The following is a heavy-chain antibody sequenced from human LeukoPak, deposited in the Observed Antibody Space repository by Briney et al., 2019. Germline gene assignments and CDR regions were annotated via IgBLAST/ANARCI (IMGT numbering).Heavy chain of an antibody. Sequence: SVKVSCKASGYRFTGYYIHWARQAPGQRLEWMGWINPNSGGTNYAQKFQGRVTMTRDTSVSTAYMEVSRLRSDDTAVYFCARDRRGYYDSGSYYPLIWGQGTLVTVSS. CDR1: GYRFTGYY. V-gene: IGHV1-2*02. D-gene: IGHD3-10*01. J-gene: IGHJ4*02. CDR3: ARDRRGYYDSGSYYPLI. CDR2: INPNSGGT.